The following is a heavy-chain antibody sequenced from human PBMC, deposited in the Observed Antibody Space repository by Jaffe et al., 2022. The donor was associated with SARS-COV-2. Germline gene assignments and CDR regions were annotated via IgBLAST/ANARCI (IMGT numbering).Heavy chain of an antibody. CDR3: SLYPFDWLLSFDY. Sequence: EVQLVESGGGLVQPGRSLRLSCTASGFTFGDYAMSWFRQAPGKGLEWVGFIRSKAYGGTTEYAASVKGRFTISRDDSKSIAYLQMNSLKTEDTAVYYCSLYPFDWLLSFDYWGQGTLVTVSS. CDR1: GFTFGDYA. D-gene: IGHD3-9*01. CDR2: IRSKAYGGTT. V-gene: IGHV3-49*03. J-gene: IGHJ4*02.